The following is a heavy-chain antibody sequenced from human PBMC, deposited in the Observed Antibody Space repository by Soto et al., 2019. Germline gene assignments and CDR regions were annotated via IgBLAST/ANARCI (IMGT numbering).Heavy chain of an antibody. CDR2: ISNDGGKE. J-gene: IGHJ4*02. Sequence: QVQLVESGGGVVQPGRSLRLSCAASRFTFSSYGMHWVRQAPGKGLEWVAVISNDGGKEDYADSVKGRFTISRDNSKNLLYLQMNSLRAEDTAVYYCAKDPFSSGWAPVDYWGQGTLVTVSS. CDR3: AKDPFSSGWAPVDY. V-gene: IGHV3-30*18. D-gene: IGHD3-22*01. CDR1: RFTFSSYG.